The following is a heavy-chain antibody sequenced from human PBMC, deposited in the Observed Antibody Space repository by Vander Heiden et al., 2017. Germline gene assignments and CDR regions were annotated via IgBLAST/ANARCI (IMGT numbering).Heavy chain of an antibody. V-gene: IGHV3-15*01. Sequence: EVQLVESGGGLVKHGGSLCLSCAASGFTFSIAWMSWVRQAPGKGLEWVGRSKSKTDGGTTEYAASVKGIFTISRDDSKNTLYMQMNSMKNQDTDVYYCTTDLRPRDFWGGYGYWGQGNLVTLS. CDR2: SKSKTDGGTT. D-gene: IGHD3-3*01. CDR3: TTDLRPRDFWGGYGY. J-gene: IGHJ4*02. CDR1: GFTFSIAW.